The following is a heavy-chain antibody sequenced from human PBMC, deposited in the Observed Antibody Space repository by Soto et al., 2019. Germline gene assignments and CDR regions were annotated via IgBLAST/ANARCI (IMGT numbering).Heavy chain of an antibody. J-gene: IGHJ6*03. CDR2: TYYSRSP. CDR1: GGTFCSSSYY. V-gene: IGHV4-39*01. Sequence: SETLSLTCTVSGGTFCSSSYYWGWIRQTPVKGLEWIGRTYYSRSPYYNPSIKSRVTISVDTSKNEFSLTLSSVFAADAAVHYCARRRGIGYCSSTSCGGQGYYYRELWDKLTTGTVSS. D-gene: IGHD2-2*01. CDR3: ARRRGIGYCSSTSCGGQGYYYREL.